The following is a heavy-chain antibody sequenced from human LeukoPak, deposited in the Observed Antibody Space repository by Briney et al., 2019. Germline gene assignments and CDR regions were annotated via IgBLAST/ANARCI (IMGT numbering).Heavy chain of an antibody. V-gene: IGHV3-48*02. J-gene: IGHJ4*02. D-gene: IGHD3-3*01. CDR1: GFPLSSYS. Sequence: PGGSLTLSCAASGFPLSSYSMNWGRQAPGQGPGWVWYISSSCSTKYYADSVKGRFTIFRDNTKNSLHLQKHSLRHGDTAVFYCARGRPPDENYDVWSGNECYVNYWGQGTLVTVSS. CDR3: ARGRPPDENYDVWSGNECYVNY. CDR2: ISSSCSTK.